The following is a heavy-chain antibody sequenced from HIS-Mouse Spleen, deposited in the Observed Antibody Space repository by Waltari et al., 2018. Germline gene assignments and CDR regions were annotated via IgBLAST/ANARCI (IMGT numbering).Heavy chain of an antibody. Sequence: QLQLQESGPGLVKPSETLSLTCTVSGGSISSSSYYWGWIRQPPGKGLEWIGSIYYSGSTYYNPSLKSRVTISVYTSKNQFSLKLSSVTAAAPAVYYCAREIPYSSSSYDWYFDLWGRGTLVTVSS. CDR3: AREIPYSSSSYDWYFDL. CDR2: IYYSGST. D-gene: IGHD6-13*01. V-gene: IGHV4-39*07. CDR1: GGSISSSSYY. J-gene: IGHJ2*01.